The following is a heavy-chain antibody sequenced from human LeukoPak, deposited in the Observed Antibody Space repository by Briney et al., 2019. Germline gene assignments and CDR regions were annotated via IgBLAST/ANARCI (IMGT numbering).Heavy chain of an antibody. Sequence: PGGSLRLSCAASGFTFDSYAMSWVRQAPGKGLEWVSSITGSGYSTYYGDSVRGRFTASRDNSKNTLYLQMSSLRAADTAVYYCAKDLISSGWYDFDDWGQGTLVTVSS. D-gene: IGHD6-19*01. CDR1: GFTFDSYA. V-gene: IGHV3-23*01. CDR2: ITGSGYST. J-gene: IGHJ4*02. CDR3: AKDLISSGWYDFDD.